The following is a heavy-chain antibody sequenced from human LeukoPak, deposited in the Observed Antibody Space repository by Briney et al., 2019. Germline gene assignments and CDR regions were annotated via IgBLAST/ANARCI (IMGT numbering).Heavy chain of an antibody. CDR3: ASEYYYDTSGYYSLAY. CDR2: IYYSGST. D-gene: IGHD3-22*01. V-gene: IGHV4-59*12. CDR1: GGSISSYY. J-gene: IGHJ4*02. Sequence: SETLSLTCTVSGGSISSYYWSWIRQPPGKGLEWIGYIYYSGSTNYNPSLKSRVTISVDTSKNLFSLKLSSVTAADTAVYYCASEYYYDTSGYYSLAYWGQGTLVTVSS.